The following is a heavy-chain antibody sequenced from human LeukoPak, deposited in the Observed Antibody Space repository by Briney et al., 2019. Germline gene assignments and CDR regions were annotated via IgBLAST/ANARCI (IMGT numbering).Heavy chain of an antibody. J-gene: IGHJ4*02. D-gene: IGHD6-13*01. V-gene: IGHV3-23*01. CDR1: GFTFSSYA. CDR2: ISSSGDNT. Sequence: PGGSLRLSCAASGFTFSSYAMSWVRQAPGKGLEWVSTISSSGDNTYYADSVKGRSTISRDNSKNTLYLQMNSLRAEDTALYYCAKGGTSWSRFDYWGQGTLVTVSS. CDR3: AKGGTSWSRFDY.